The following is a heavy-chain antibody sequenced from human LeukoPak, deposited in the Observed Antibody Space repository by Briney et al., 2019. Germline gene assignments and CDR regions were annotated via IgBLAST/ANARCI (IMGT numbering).Heavy chain of an antibody. CDR1: GGTFSSYA. J-gene: IGHJ4*02. V-gene: IGHV1-69*05. CDR2: IIPIFGTA. Sequence: ASVKVSCQASGGTFSSYAISWVRPAPGQGLEWMGGIIPIFGTANYAQKFQGRVTITTDESTSTAYMELSSLRSEDTAVYYCASRYCSGGSCYRYYFDYWGQGTLVTVSS. CDR3: ASRYCSGGSCYRYYFDY. D-gene: IGHD2-15*01.